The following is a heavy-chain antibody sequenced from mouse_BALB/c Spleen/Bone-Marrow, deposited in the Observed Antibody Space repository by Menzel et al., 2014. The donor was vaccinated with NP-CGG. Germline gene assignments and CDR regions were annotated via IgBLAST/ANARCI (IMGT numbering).Heavy chain of an antibody. CDR2: ISYDGSK. V-gene: IGHV3-6*02. J-gene: IGHJ3*01. Sequence: DVKLQESGPGLVKPSQSLPLTCSVTGDSITSGYYWNWIRQFPGNKLEWMGYISYDGSKNYNPSLKNRFSITRDTSKNQFFLKLNSVTTEDTATYYCVTYDGYYGGFPYWGQGTLVTVSA. D-gene: IGHD2-3*01. CDR1: GDSITSGYY. CDR3: VTYDGYYGGFPY.